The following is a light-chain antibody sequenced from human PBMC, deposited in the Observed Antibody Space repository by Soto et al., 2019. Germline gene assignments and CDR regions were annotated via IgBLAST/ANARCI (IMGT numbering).Light chain of an antibody. CDR1: QSISSN. CDR2: GAS. V-gene: IGKV3-15*01. Sequence: EIVMTQSPATLSMSPGERATLSCRASQSISSNLAWYQQKPGQAPRLLLYGASTTATGIPARFSGSGSGTDFTLTISSLQSEDFAIYFCQQYNNWPPLYTFGQGTKLENK. J-gene: IGKJ2*01. CDR3: QQYNNWPPLYT.